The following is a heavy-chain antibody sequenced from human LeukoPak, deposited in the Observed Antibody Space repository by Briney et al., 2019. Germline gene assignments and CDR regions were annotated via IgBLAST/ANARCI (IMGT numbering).Heavy chain of an antibody. CDR3: ARDVGYCSSTSCYWRTATNNWFDP. J-gene: IGHJ5*02. CDR1: GGSISSYY. D-gene: IGHD2-2*01. Sequence: SETLSLTXTVSGGSISSYYWSWIRQPPGKGLEWIGYIYYSGSTNYNPSLKSRVTISVDTSKNQFSLKLSSVTAADTAVYYCARDVGYCSSTSCYWRTATNNWFDPWGQGTLVTVSS. CDR2: IYYSGST. V-gene: IGHV4-59*01.